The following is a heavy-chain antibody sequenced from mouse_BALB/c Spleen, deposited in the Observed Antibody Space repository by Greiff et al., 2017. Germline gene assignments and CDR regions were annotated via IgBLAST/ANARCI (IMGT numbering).Heavy chain of an antibody. J-gene: IGHJ2*01. CDR3: ARSDY. CDR1: GYTFTSYW. Sequence: QVQLQQPGAELVKPGASVKLSCKASGYTFTSYWVHWVKQRPGQGLEWIGEINPSNGRTNYNEKFKSKATLTVDKSSSTAYMQLSSLTSEDSAVYYCARSDYWGQGTTLTVSS. V-gene: IGHV1S81*02. CDR2: INPSNGRT.